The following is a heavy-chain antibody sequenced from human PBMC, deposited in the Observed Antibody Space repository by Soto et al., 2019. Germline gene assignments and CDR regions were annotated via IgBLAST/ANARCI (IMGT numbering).Heavy chain of an antibody. J-gene: IGHJ6*02. D-gene: IGHD2-15*01. CDR3: ATGVSYFIGNLYYYGMDV. CDR1: GYTLTELS. CDR2: FDPEDGET. Sequence: ASVKVSCKVSGYTLTELSMHWVRQAPGKGLEWMGGFDPEDGETIYAQKFQGRVTMTEDTSTDTAYMELGSLRSEDTAVYYCATGVSYFIGNLYYYGMDVWGQGTTVTVSS. V-gene: IGHV1-24*01.